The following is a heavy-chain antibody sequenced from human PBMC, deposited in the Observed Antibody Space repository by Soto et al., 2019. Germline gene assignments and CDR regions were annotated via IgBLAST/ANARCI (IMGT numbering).Heavy chain of an antibody. J-gene: IGHJ4*02. CDR1: GGSISSYY. CDR2: IYYSGST. D-gene: IGHD2-15*01. Sequence: QVQLQESGPGLVKPSETLSLTCTVSGGSISSYYWSWIRQPPGKGLEWIGYIYYSGSTNYNPSLRSRVTISVGTSKNQLPLKLGSVTAADAAVYSCARVYAYSSASRAQGTLVTVSS. V-gene: IGHV4-59*01. CDR3: ARVYAYSSAS.